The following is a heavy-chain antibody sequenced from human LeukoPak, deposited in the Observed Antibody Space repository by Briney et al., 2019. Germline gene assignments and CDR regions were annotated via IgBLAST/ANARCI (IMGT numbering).Heavy chain of an antibody. Sequence: GGSLRLSCAASGFTFSNAWMSWVSQAPGKGLEWVGRIKRETDGGTTDYAAPVKGRFTISRDDSKSTLYLQMNSLKTDDTAVYYCTTKYYYDSSGYNNFDYWGQGTLVTVSS. D-gene: IGHD3-22*01. V-gene: IGHV3-15*01. CDR2: IKRETDGGTT. CDR3: TTKYYYDSSGYNNFDY. CDR1: GFTFSNAW. J-gene: IGHJ4*02.